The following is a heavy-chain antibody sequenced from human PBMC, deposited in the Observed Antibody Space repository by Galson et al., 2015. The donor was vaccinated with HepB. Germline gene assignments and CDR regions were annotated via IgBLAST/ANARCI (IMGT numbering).Heavy chain of an antibody. CDR3: TRVPSGYNYGLH. CDR2: FYGGNT. V-gene: IGHV3-66*01. Sequence: SLRLSCAASGFTVSSSYMGWVRQAPGKGLEWVSVFYGGNTYYADSVKGRFTISRDNSMNTLYLQVNSLRAEDTAVYYCTRVPSGYNYGLHWGQGTLVTVSS. J-gene: IGHJ4*02. D-gene: IGHD5-18*01. CDR1: GFTVSSSY.